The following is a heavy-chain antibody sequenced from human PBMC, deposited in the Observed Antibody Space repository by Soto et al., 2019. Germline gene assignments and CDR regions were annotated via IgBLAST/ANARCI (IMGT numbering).Heavy chain of an antibody. CDR2: LYYGRSA. V-gene: IGHV4-59*01. D-gene: IGHD3-22*01. Sequence: QVQLQESGPGLVKPSETLSLTCAVSGDSISSYYCMWIRQPPGKGLESIGYLYYGRSANYNPSLTSRVTLSVDTSTNQCSLTLSSMTAADTGVYYCALRSMAVVPEYWGQGTLVTVSS. J-gene: IGHJ4*02. CDR1: GDSISSYY. CDR3: ALRSMAVVPEY.